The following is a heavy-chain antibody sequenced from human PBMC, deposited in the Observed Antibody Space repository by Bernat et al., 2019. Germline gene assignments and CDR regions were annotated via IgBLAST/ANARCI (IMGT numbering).Heavy chain of an antibody. V-gene: IGHV1-2*04. CDR2: INPNSGGT. CDR1: GYTFTGYY. D-gene: IGHD2-15*01. CDR3: ARGSNCSGGSCYFDY. Sequence: QVQLVQSGAEVKKPGASVKVSCKASGYTFTGYYMHWVRQAPGQGLEWMGWINPNSGGTNYAQKFQGWVTMTRDTSISTAYMELSRLRSDDTAVYYCARGSNCSGGSCYFDYWGQGTLVTVSS. J-gene: IGHJ4*02.